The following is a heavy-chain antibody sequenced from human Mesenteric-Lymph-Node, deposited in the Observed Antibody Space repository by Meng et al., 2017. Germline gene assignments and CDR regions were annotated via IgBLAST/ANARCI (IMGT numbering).Heavy chain of an antibody. J-gene: IGHJ4*02. V-gene: IGHV1-24*01. CDR1: GYTFYSYG. CDR2: FDPEDGET. Sequence: ASVKVSCKASGYTFYSYGISWVRQAPGKGLEWMGGFDPEDGETIYAQKFQGRVTMTEDTSTDTAYMEPSSLRSEDTAVYYCATGVVTAGYWGQGTRVTVSS. D-gene: IGHD2-21*02. CDR3: ATGVVTAGY.